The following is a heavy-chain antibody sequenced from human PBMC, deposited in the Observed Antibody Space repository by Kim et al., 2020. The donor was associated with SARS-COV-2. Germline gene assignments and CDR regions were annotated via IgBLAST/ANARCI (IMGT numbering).Heavy chain of an antibody. CDR1: GFTFSSYA. CDR3: ARDPGLTMVRGVIVSRYFDL. Sequence: GGSLRLSCAASGFTFSSYAMHWVRQAPGKGLEWVAVISYDGSNKYYADSVKGRFTISRDNSKNTLYLQMNSLRAEDTAVYYCARDPGLTMVRGVIVSRYFDLWGRGTLVTVSS. J-gene: IGHJ2*01. D-gene: IGHD3-10*01. CDR2: ISYDGSNK. V-gene: IGHV3-30*04.